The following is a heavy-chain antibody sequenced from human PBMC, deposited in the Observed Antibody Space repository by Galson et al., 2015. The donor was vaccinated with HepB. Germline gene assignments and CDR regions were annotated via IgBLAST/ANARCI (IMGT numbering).Heavy chain of an antibody. Sequence: SETLSLTCSVPGGSISTYYWSWVRQSPGKGLEWIGYIYYIGSTIYNPSLASRVTISIDRSKNQFSLRLRSVTAADTAVYYCARQPSRDGDNPLWQYYFDYWGPGTLVTVSS. CDR3: ARQPSRDGDNPLWQYYFDY. V-gene: IGHV4-59*01. J-gene: IGHJ4*02. D-gene: IGHD5-24*01. CDR1: GGSISTYY. CDR2: IYYIGST.